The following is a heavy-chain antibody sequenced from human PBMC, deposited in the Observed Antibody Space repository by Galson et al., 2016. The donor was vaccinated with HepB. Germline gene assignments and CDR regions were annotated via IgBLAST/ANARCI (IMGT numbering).Heavy chain of an antibody. J-gene: IGHJ4*02. CDR1: GGSISTSSYY. CDR2: VSYSGST. V-gene: IGHV4-39*01. D-gene: IGHD4-11*01. Sequence: SETLSLTCTVSGGSISTSSYYGGWIRQPPGKGLEWIVSVSYSGSTYYNPSLKSRVTTSVDTSKNQFSLKLRSVTAADTAVYYRARIFPYTNYVGSFDYWGQGALVTVSS. CDR3: ARIFPYTNYVGSFDY.